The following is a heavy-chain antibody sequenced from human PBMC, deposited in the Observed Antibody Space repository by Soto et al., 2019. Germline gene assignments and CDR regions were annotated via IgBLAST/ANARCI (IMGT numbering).Heavy chain of an antibody. J-gene: IGHJ4*02. V-gene: IGHV1-8*01. Sequence: ASVKVSCKASGYTFTSYDINWVRQATGQGLEWMGWMNPNSGNTGYAQKFQGRVTMTRNTSISTAYMELSSLRSEDTAVYYCGRAVAVAGTDFDYWGQGTLVTVSS. D-gene: IGHD6-19*01. CDR1: GYTFTSYD. CDR3: GRAVAVAGTDFDY. CDR2: MNPNSGNT.